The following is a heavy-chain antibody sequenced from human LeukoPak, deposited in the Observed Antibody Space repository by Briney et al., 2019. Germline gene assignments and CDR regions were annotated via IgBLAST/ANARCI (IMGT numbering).Heavy chain of an antibody. CDR2: IKSKTDGGTT. Sequence: GGSLRLSCAASGFTFSNAWMSWVRQAPGKGLEWLGRIKSKTDGGTTDYAAPVKGRFTISRDDSKNTLYLQMNSLKTEDTAVYYCTAGYCSSTSCYTLRNYYGMDVWGQGTTVTVSS. J-gene: IGHJ6*02. V-gene: IGHV3-15*01. CDR3: TAGYCSSTSCYTLRNYYGMDV. D-gene: IGHD2-2*02. CDR1: GFTFSNAW.